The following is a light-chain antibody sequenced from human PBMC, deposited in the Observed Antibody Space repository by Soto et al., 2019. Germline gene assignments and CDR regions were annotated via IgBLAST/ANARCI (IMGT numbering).Light chain of an antibody. V-gene: IGLV2-8*01. Sequence: QSVLTQPPSSSGSHGQSVTISCTGASSDVGGYNVVSWYQQHPVKAPKLMIYDVTKRPSGVPDRFSGSKSGNTASLTVSGLQADDEADYYCSSYAGSSVPVAFGGGTTLTVL. CDR1: SSDVGGYNV. CDR3: SSYAGSSVPVA. J-gene: IGLJ2*01. CDR2: DVT.